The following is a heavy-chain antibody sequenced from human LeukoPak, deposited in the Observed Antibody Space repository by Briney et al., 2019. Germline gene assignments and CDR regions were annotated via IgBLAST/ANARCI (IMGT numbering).Heavy chain of an antibody. Sequence: GGSLRLSCAASGFTFSSYAMHWVRQAPGKGLEWVSAISGSGGSTYYADSVKGRFTISRDNSKNTLYLQMNSLRAEDTAVYYCAGGYCSSTSCPRKAFDIWGQGTMVTVSS. CDR1: GFTFSSYA. CDR3: AGGYCSSTSCPRKAFDI. J-gene: IGHJ3*02. CDR2: ISGSGGST. V-gene: IGHV3-23*01. D-gene: IGHD2-2*01.